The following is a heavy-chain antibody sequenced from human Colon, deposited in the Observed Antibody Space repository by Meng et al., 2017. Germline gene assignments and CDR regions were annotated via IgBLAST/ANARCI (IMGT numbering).Heavy chain of an antibody. Sequence: QLQLQESGSTLVQPSHTLSLTCAVSGDSVTTTLSSWSWIRQSPGKGLEWIGNIYDNGYTYYNPSLRSRVTISVDRSKNQFSLKLNSVTAADTAVYFCTRGYRGTTYFAYWGQGNLVTVSS. V-gene: IGHV4-30-2*06. CDR1: GDSVTTTLSS. D-gene: IGHD2/OR15-2a*01. J-gene: IGHJ4*02. CDR2: IYDNGYT. CDR3: TRGYRGTTYFAY.